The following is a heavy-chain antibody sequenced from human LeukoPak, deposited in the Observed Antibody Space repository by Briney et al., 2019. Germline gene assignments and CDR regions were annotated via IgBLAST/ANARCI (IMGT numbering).Heavy chain of an antibody. CDR2: ISWNSGSI. V-gene: IGHV3-9*01. CDR3: ARDIDSYYYDSSGTFDY. Sequence: QSGRSLRLSCAASGFTFDDYAMDWVRHAPGKGLEWVSGISWNSGSIAYVDSVKGRFTISRANAKNSLYLQMNSLTAEDTALYYWARDIDSYYYDSSGTFDYWGQGTLVTVSS. D-gene: IGHD3-22*01. J-gene: IGHJ4*02. CDR1: GFTFDDYA.